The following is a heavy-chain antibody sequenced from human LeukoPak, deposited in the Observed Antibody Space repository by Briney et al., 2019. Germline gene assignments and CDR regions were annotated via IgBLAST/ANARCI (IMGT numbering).Heavy chain of an antibody. CDR1: GFTFSSYG. J-gene: IGHJ4*02. V-gene: IGHV3-23*01. CDR2: ISGNGGST. D-gene: IGHD2-15*01. CDR3: APPPGGYCSGGSCLL. Sequence: GGSLRLSCAASGFTFSSYGMSWVRQAPGKGLEWVSAISGNGGSTYYADSVKGRFTISRDNSKNTPYLQMNSLRAEDTAVYYCAPPPGGYCSGGSCLLGGQGTLVTVSS.